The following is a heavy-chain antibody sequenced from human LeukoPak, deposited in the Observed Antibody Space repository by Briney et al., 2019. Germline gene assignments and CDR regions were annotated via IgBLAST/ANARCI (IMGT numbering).Heavy chain of an antibody. CDR3: ARGHTYFDY. J-gene: IGHJ4*02. Sequence: ASVKVSCKASGYTFTGYYMHWVRQAPGHGLEWMGWINPDSGGTNYAQKFQGRVTMTRDTSINTAYMELSRLRSDDTAVYYCARGHTYFDYWGQGTLVTVSS. V-gene: IGHV1-2*02. CDR1: GYTFTGYY. CDR2: INPDSGGT.